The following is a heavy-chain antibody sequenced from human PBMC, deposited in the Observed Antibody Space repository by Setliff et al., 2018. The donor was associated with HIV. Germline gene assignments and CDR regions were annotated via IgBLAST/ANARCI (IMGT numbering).Heavy chain of an antibody. Sequence: SETLSLTCTLYGGSLTNYYWTWIRQSPERGLEWIGEIVDSGSTNDSPSLKSRVTISLDTSKKQFSLRLNSVTAADTGVYYCARAPSCADSWCYMYYYYYYGMDVWGLGTTVTVSS. J-gene: IGHJ6*02. V-gene: IGHV4-34*12. CDR1: GGSLTNYY. CDR2: IVDSGST. D-gene: IGHD2-8*01. CDR3: ARAPSCADSWCYMYYYYYYGMDV.